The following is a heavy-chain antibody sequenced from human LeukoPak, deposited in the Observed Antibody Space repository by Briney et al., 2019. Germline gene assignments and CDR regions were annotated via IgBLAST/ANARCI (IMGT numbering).Heavy chain of an antibody. D-gene: IGHD2-2*01. J-gene: IGHJ4*02. CDR3: ARDLFSRGIVVVPAGIGGALDY. V-gene: IGHV3-33*01. CDR2: IWHVGSKK. Sequence: GRPLRLSCAASGFPFSSYGMLWVGPAPGRGLAWVAVIWHVGSKKYHADSVQGRFTISRDNSKNTLYLQMNSLRAEDTAVYYCARDLFSRGIVVVPAGIGGALDYWGQGTLVTVSS. CDR1: GFPFSSYG.